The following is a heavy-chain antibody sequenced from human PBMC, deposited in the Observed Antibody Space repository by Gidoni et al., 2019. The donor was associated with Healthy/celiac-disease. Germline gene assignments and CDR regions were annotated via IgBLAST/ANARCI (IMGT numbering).Heavy chain of an antibody. CDR3: EKDFLTVDSSSWGNYYYGMDV. Sequence: EVQLVESGGGLVQPGSSLRLSCAASGFTFCAFAMPWVRQALGKGLEWGSGISWNSGRIGYADSVKGRFTISRDNAKNSLYLQMKSLRAEDTALYYCEKDFLTVDSSSWGNYYYGMDVWGQGTTVTVSS. CDR1: GFTFCAFA. D-gene: IGHD6-6*01. CDR2: ISWNSGRI. J-gene: IGHJ6*02. V-gene: IGHV3-9*01.